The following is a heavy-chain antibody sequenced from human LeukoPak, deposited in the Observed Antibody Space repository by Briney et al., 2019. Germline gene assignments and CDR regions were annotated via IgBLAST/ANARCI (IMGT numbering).Heavy chain of an antibody. CDR3: AKYLSRAFDS. J-gene: IGHJ4*02. D-gene: IGHD2/OR15-2a*01. CDR1: GFAFRSYW. V-gene: IGHV3-7*01. Sequence: GGSLRLSCAASGFAFRSYWMSWVRQAPGKGLEWLGHINQEASRTDHADSVKGRFTISRDNSRNLLYLHMSSLRAEGTAVYYCAKYLSRAFDSWGQGILVSVSS. CDR2: INQEASRT.